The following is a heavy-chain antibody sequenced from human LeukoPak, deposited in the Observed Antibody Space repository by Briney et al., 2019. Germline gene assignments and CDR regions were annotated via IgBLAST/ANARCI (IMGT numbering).Heavy chain of an antibody. V-gene: IGHV3-21*01. CDR1: GFTFISYN. CDR3: ARAPGSSWYNWFDP. Sequence: PGGSLRLSCAASGFTFISYNVNWVRQAPGKGLEWVSSISSSSSYIYYADSVKGRFTISIDNAKNSLYLQMNSLRAEDTAVYYCARAPGSSWYNWFDPWGPGTLVTVSS. J-gene: IGHJ5*02. D-gene: IGHD6-13*01. CDR2: ISSSSSYI.